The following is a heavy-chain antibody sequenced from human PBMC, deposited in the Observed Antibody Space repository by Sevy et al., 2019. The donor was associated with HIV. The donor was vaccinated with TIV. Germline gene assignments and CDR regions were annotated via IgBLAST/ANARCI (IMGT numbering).Heavy chain of an antibody. CDR3: AKDFTGFYGMDV. CDR1: GLSVTNNG. V-gene: IGHV3-30*18. D-gene: IGHD3-9*01. Sequence: GGSLRLSCEVSGLSVTNNGMHWVRQAPGKGLEWVAVISYDGINKFYGASVKCRFIISRDRSKNTLYLQMNILRIEDTAVYYCAKDFTGFYGMDVWGQGTTVTVSS. J-gene: IGHJ6*02. CDR2: ISYDGINK.